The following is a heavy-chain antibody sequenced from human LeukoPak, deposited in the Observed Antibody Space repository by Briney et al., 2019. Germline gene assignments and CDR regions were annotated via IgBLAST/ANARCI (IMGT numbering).Heavy chain of an antibody. Sequence: GGSLRLSCAASGFTFSSYGMHWVRQAPSKGLEWVAVIWYDGSNKYYADSVKGRFTISRDNSKNTLYLQMNSLRAEDTAVYYCAKDAPRYCGGDCYLDYWGQGTLVTVSS. CDR2: IWYDGSNK. J-gene: IGHJ4*02. CDR1: GFTFSSYG. V-gene: IGHV3-33*06. CDR3: AKDAPRYCGGDCYLDY. D-gene: IGHD2-21*02.